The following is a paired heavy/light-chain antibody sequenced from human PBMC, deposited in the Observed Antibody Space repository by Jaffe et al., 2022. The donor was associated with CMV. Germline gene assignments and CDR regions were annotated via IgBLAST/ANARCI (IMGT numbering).Light chain of an antibody. V-gene: IGKV3-11*01. CDR1: QSVSSY. CDR3: QQRSNWPPLVT. CDR2: DAS. Sequence: EIVLTQSPATLSLSPGERATLSCRASQSVSSYLAWYQQKPGQAPRLLIYDASNRATGIPARFSGSGSGTDFTLTISSLEPEDFAVYYCQQRSNWPPLVTFGGGTKVEIK. J-gene: IGKJ4*01.
Heavy chain of an antibody. D-gene: IGHD3-22*01. CDR2: INHSGST. J-gene: IGHJ3*02. CDR3: ARVGLSVTMNNRKRGAFDI. CDR1: GGSFSGYY. Sequence: QVQLQQWGAGLLKPSETLSLTCAVYGGSFSGYYWSWIRQPPGKGLEWIGEINHSGSTNYNPSLKSRVTISVDTSKNQFSLKLSSVTAADTAVYYCARVGLSVTMNNRKRGAFDIWGQGTMVTVSS. V-gene: IGHV4-34*01.